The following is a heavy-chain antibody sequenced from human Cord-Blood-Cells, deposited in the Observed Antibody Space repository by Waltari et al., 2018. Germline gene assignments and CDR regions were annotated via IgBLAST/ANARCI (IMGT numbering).Heavy chain of an antibody. Sequence: QVQLVQSGAEVKKPGASVKVSCKASGYTFTGYYMHWVRQAPGQGLEWMGRINPNSGGTNYAQKFQGRVTMTRDTTISTAYMELSRLRSDDTAVYYCARDFDYGDYWYFDLWGRGTLVTVSS. V-gene: IGHV1-2*06. CDR1: GYTFTGYY. D-gene: IGHD4-17*01. CDR3: ARDFDYGDYWYFDL. CDR2: INPNSGGT. J-gene: IGHJ2*01.